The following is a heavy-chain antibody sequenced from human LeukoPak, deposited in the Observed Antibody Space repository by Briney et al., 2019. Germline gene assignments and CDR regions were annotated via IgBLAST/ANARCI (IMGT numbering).Heavy chain of an antibody. CDR1: GYSFTSFG. Sequence: ASVKVSCQASGYSFTSFGISWVRQAPGQGLEWMGWISDYNGSTNYAQRLQGRVTMTTDTSTSTAYMELRSLTSDDTAVYFCARDPTVRVTQSHNWFDPWGQGTLVTVSP. D-gene: IGHD3-10*01. J-gene: IGHJ5*02. CDR2: ISDYNGST. V-gene: IGHV1-18*01. CDR3: ARDPTVRVTQSHNWFDP.